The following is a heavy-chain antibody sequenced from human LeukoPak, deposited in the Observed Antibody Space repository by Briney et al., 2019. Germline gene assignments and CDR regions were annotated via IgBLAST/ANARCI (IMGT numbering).Heavy chain of an antibody. D-gene: IGHD2-15*01. CDR3: ARCAANYYFDY. V-gene: IGHV4-38-2*01. CDR2: IYHSGST. CDR1: GYSISSGYY. Sequence: PSETLSLTCAVSGYSISSGYYWGWIRQPPGQGLEWIGSIYHSGSTYYNPSLKSRVTISVDTSKNQFSLKLSSVTAADTAVYYCARCAANYYFDYWGQGTLVTVSS. J-gene: IGHJ4*02.